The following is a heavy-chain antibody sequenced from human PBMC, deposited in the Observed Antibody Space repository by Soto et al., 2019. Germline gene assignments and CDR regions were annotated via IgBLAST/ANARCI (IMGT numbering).Heavy chain of an antibody. CDR3: AGGGWYLDL. D-gene: IGHD6-19*01. CDR1: GGTITNYY. J-gene: IGHJ4*02. Sequence: QVQLQESGPGLVKPSETLSLTCSVSGGTITNYYWSWIRQPPGKGLEWIGYIHYTGNTDYNPSLKSRLSISVDTSKNQFSMKLNSVTAADTAVYYCAGGGWYLDLWGRGDLVAVS. CDR2: IHYTGNT. V-gene: IGHV4-59*01.